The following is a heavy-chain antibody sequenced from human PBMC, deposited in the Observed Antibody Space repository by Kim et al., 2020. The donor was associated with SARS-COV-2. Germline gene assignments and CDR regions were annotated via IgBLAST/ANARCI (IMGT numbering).Heavy chain of an antibody. CDR2: ISSSSSYT. CDR1: GFTFSDYY. V-gene: IGHV3-11*05. J-gene: IGHJ5*02. D-gene: IGHD3-10*01. Sequence: GGSLRLSCAASGFTFSDYYMSWIRQAPGKGLEWVSYISSSSSYTNYADSVKGRFTISRDNAKNSLYLQMNSLRAEDTAVYYCARDSMVRGVINWFDPWGQGTLVTVSS. CDR3: ARDSMVRGVINWFDP.